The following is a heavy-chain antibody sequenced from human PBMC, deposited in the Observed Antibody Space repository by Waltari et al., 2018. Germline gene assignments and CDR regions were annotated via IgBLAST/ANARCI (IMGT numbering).Heavy chain of an antibody. D-gene: IGHD2-15*01. V-gene: IGHV3-30*02. J-gene: IGHJ5*02. CDR1: GFTFTRYG. CDR2: IRYDGINK. Sequence: QVQLVESGGGVVKPGGSLRLPCAASGFTFTRYGMHWARPAPGNGLEWVSFIRYDGINKYYADSVKGRFTISRDNSKNTLYLQMNSLRAEDTAVYYCAKEYCSGGSCYSGQGFDPWGQGTLVTVSS. CDR3: AKEYCSGGSCYSGQGFDP.